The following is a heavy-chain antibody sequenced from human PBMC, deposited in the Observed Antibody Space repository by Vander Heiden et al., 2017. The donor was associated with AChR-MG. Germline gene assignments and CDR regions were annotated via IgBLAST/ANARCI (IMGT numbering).Heavy chain of an antibody. CDR3: AKVAVRGVTIRKYYFDY. V-gene: IGHV3-23*01. CDR2: ISGSGGST. Sequence: EVQLLESGGGLVQPGGSLRLPCAASGFTFSSYAMGWVRQAPGKGLEWVSAISGSGGSTYYADSVKGRFTISRDNSKNTLYLQMNSLRAEDTAVYYCAKVAVRGVTIRKYYFDYWGQGTLVTVSS. CDR1: GFTFSSYA. D-gene: IGHD3-10*01. J-gene: IGHJ4*02.